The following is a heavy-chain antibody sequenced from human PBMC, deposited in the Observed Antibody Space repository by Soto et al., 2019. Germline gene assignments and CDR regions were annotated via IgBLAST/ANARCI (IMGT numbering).Heavy chain of an antibody. J-gene: IGHJ6*03. CDR1: GYTFTGYY. Sequence: ASVKVSCKASGYTFTGYYMHWVRQAPGQGLEWMGWINPNSGGTNYAQKFQGWVTMTRDTSISTAYMGRSRLRSDDTAVYYCARGGPGGAAAGTWEGVGYYYYYMDVWGKGTTVTVSS. V-gene: IGHV1-2*04. CDR3: ARGGPGGAAAGTWEGVGYYYYYMDV. D-gene: IGHD6-13*01. CDR2: INPNSGGT.